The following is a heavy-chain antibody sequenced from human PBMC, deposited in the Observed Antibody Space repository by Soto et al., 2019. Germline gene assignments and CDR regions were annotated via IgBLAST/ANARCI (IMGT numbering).Heavy chain of an antibody. J-gene: IGHJ4*02. CDR3: ARVYAYYFDY. Sequence: SETLSLTCTVSGGSISSGGYYWSWIRQHPGKGLEWIGYIYYSGSTYYNPSLKSRVTISVDTSKNQSSLKLSSVTAADTAVYYCARVYAYYFDYWGQGTLVTVSS. CDR2: IYYSGST. V-gene: IGHV4-31*03. D-gene: IGHD2-8*01. CDR1: GGSISSGGYY.